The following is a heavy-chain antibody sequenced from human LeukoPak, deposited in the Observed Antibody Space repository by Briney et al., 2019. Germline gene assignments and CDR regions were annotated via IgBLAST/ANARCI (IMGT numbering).Heavy chain of an antibody. CDR2: VSFDGSNK. D-gene: IGHD6-19*01. J-gene: IGHJ4*02. CDR1: VFTFSSYG. CDR3: AKGSGWYSGAGLEHEYFFDY. V-gene: IGHV3-30*18. Sequence: GGSLRLFCAASVFTFSSYGMHWVRQAPGKGLEWVAVVSFDGSNKYYADSVKGRFTISRDNSKNTLYLQMNSLRAEDTAVYYCAKGSGWYSGAGLEHEYFFDYWGQGTLVTVSS.